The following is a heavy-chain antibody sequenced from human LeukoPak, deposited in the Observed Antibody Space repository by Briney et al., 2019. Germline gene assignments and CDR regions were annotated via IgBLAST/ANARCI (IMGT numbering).Heavy chain of an antibody. CDR2: IYYGGST. D-gene: IGHD5-18*01. V-gene: IGHV4-59*01. Sequence: SETLSLTCTVFGDSLSDYYWSWIRQPPGKGLEWIGYIYYGGSTSYNPSLKSRVTISVDTSNNQFSLILSSVTAADTAVYYCARRDTAMAIFDYWGQGILVTVSS. CDR1: GDSLSDYY. J-gene: IGHJ4*02. CDR3: ARRDTAMAIFDY.